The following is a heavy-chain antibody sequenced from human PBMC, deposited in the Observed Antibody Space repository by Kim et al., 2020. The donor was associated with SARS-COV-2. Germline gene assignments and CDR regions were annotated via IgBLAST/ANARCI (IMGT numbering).Heavy chain of an antibody. CDR1: GGSVSSGSYY. Sequence: SETLSLTCTVSGGSVSSGSYYWSWIRQPPGKGLEWIGYIYYSGSTNYNPSLKSRVTISVDTSKNQFSLKLSSVTAADTAVYYCAVRKGFLDRFSYFDYWGQGTLVTVSS. D-gene: IGHD3-3*01. V-gene: IGHV4-61*01. J-gene: IGHJ4*02. CDR3: AVRKGFLDRFSYFDY. CDR2: IYYSGST.